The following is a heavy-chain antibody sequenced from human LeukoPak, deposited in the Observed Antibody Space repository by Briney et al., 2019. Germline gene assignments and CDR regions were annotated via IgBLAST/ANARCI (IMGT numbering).Heavy chain of an antibody. CDR1: GGSISSSSWY. J-gene: IGHJ4*02. Sequence: SETLSLTCTVSGGSISSSSWYWGWIRQPPGKGLEWIGSVSYSGSTYYNPSLKRRVTISVDTSKNQFSLKLSSVTAADTAVHYCARHFDYWGQGTLVTVSS. CDR3: ARHFDY. CDR2: VSYSGST. V-gene: IGHV4-39*01.